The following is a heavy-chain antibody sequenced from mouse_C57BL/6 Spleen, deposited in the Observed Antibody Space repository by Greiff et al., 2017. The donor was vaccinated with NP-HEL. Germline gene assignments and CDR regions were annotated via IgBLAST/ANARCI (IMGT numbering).Heavy chain of an antibody. CDR1: GYTFTSYW. CDR3: ARSDDYDGAWDY. CDR2: IYPGSGST. Sequence: QVQLKQPGAELVKPGASVKMSCKASGYTFTSYWITWVKQRPGQGLEWIGDIYPGSGSTNYNEKFKSKATLTVDTSSSTAYMQLSSLTSEDSAVYYCARSDDYDGAWDYWGQGTSVTVSS. J-gene: IGHJ4*01. V-gene: IGHV1-55*01. D-gene: IGHD2-4*01.